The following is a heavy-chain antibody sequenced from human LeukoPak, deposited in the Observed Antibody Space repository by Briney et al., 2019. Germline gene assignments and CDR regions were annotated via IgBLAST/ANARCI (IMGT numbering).Heavy chain of an antibody. CDR2: IYYSGST. CDR3: ARVGYSGYDYGQFDY. Sequence: ASETLSLTCTVSGGSISSSSYYWGWIRQPPGKGLEWIGSIYYSGSTYYNPSLKSRVTISVDTSKNQFSLKLSSVTAADTAVYYCARVGYSGYDYGQFDYWGQGTLVTVSS. V-gene: IGHV4-39*07. J-gene: IGHJ4*02. CDR1: GGSISSSSYY. D-gene: IGHD5-12*01.